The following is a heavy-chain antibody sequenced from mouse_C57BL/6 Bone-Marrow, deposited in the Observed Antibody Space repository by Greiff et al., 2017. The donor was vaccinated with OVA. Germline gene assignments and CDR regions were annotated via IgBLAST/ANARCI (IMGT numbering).Heavy chain of an antibody. CDR1: GFTFSDYY. D-gene: IGHD1-1*01. CDR2: ISNGGGST. J-gene: IGHJ3*01. Sequence: EVQWVESGGGLVQPGGSLKLSCAASGFTFSDYYMYWVRQTPEKRLEWVAYISNGGGSTYYPDTVKGRFTISRDNAKNTLYLQMSRLKSEDTAMYYCARHDYYGSSYFFAYWGQGTLVTVSA. CDR3: ARHDYYGSSYFFAY. V-gene: IGHV5-12*01.